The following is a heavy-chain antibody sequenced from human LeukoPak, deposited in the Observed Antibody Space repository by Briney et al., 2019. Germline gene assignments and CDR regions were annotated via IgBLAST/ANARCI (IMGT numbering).Heavy chain of an antibody. CDR3: ARDDCPGNTCSDGP. J-gene: IGHJ5*02. Sequence: GASVEVSCKASGYTFTAYYLHWVRQAPGQGLEWMGWIIPNSGATTYAQKFQGRVAMTRDTSISTAYMELSRLRSDDTAVYYCARDDCPGNTCSDGPWGQGTLVTVSS. CDR1: GYTFTAYY. D-gene: IGHD2-8*02. V-gene: IGHV1-2*02. CDR2: IIPNSGAT.